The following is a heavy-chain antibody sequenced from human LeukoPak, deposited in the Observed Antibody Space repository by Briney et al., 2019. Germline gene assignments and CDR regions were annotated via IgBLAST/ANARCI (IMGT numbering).Heavy chain of an antibody. J-gene: IGHJ4*02. V-gene: IGHV4-34*01. D-gene: IGHD3-22*01. Sequence: SETLSLTCAVYGGSFSGYYWSWIRQPPGKGLEWIGEINHSGSTNYNPSLKSRVTISVDTSKNQFSLKLSSVTAADTAVYYCARGPDYYDSSGYGEGHDYLGQGTLVTVSS. CDR2: INHSGST. CDR1: GGSFSGYY. CDR3: ARGPDYYDSSGYGEGHDY.